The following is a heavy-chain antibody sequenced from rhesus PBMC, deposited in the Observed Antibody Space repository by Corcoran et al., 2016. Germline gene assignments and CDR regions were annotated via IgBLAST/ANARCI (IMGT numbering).Heavy chain of an antibody. CDR1: GASISSYW. CDR2: IFGNSGNS. Sequence: QVQLQESGPGLVKPSETLSLTCAVSGASISSYWWSWIRQPPGKGLEWIGGIFGNSGNSYYNPSLKSRVIISKDASKTQFSLKLSSVTAADTAVYYCARSGYGSGGVYWGQGILVTVSS. CDR3: ARSGYGSGGVY. V-gene: IGHV4-80*01. J-gene: IGHJ4*01. D-gene: IGHD4-4*01.